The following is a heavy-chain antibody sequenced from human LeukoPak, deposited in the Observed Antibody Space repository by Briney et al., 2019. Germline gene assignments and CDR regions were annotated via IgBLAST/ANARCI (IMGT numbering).Heavy chain of an antibody. D-gene: IGHD3-16*01. Sequence: GGSLRLSCTASGFILSTEPMNWVRQAPGQGLEWLSNIRDAGTEMFYAESVKGRFTISRDNAKNSLFLQMNSLRVEDTAVYYCVRDHDWAFDSWGQGTLVTVSS. CDR1: GFILSTEP. J-gene: IGHJ4*02. CDR2: IRDAGTEM. CDR3: VRDHDWAFDS. V-gene: IGHV3-21*06.